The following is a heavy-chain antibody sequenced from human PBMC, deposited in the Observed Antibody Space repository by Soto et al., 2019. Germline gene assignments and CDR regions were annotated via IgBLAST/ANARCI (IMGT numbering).Heavy chain of an antibody. Sequence: QVQLQESGPGLVKPSQTLSLTCTVSVGSISSGGYYCSWIRQHPGKGLAWIGYIYYSGRTYYNPYIKTRVTISVDTPNDQFSLKLRSVTAADTAVYYCARSVFPWGQGTLVTVSS. J-gene: IGHJ5*02. CDR2: IYYSGRT. CDR1: VGSISSGGYY. V-gene: IGHV4-31*03. CDR3: ARSVFP.